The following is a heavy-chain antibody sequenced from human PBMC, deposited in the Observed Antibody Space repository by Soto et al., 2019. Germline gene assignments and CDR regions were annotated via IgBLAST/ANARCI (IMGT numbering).Heavy chain of an antibody. V-gene: IGHV4-34*01. CDR1: GGSFSGHY. CDR3: ARGVPGYSSSWYAY. J-gene: IGHJ4*02. D-gene: IGHD6-13*01. Sequence: SETLSLTCAVYGGSFSGHYWSWIRQPPGKGLEWSGEINHGGTTNYNPSLKSRVIISVDTSKNQFSLKLSSVTAADTAVYYCARGVPGYSSSWYAYWGQGTLVTVLL. CDR2: INHGGTT.